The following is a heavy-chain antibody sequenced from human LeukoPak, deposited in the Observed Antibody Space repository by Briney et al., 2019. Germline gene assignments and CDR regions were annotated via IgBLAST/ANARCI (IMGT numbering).Heavy chain of an antibody. Sequence: PSETLSLTCTVSGGSINSGSYYWSWIRQPAGKGLEWIGRVLTSGTTNYNPSLKSRVTISVDTSKNQFSLKLSSVTAADTAVYYCARDYYDSSGYYYYYYYYMDVWGKGTTVTVSS. J-gene: IGHJ6*03. V-gene: IGHV4-61*02. CDR1: GGSINSGSYY. D-gene: IGHD3-22*01. CDR2: VLTSGTT. CDR3: ARDYYDSSGYYYYYYYYMDV.